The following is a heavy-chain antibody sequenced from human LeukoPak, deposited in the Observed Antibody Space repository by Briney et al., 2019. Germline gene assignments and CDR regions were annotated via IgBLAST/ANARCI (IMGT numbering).Heavy chain of an antibody. Sequence: ASVKVSCKASGYTFTSYDINWVRQATGQGLEWMGWMNPNSGNTGYAQKFQGRVNITRNTSISTAYMELSSLRSEDTAVYYCASGYCSSTSCYFHYYYYMDVWGKGTTVTVSS. J-gene: IGHJ6*03. CDR3: ASGYCSSTSCYFHYYYYMDV. CDR1: GYTFTSYD. V-gene: IGHV1-8*03. CDR2: MNPNSGNT. D-gene: IGHD2-2*01.